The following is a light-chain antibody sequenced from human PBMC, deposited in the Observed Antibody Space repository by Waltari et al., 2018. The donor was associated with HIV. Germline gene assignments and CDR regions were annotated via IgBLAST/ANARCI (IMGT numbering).Light chain of an antibody. J-gene: IGKJ1*01. CDR1: QGISNY. CDR3: QQSYSTLGT. CDR2: AAS. Sequence: DIQMTQSPSSLSASVGDRVTITCRASQGISNYLNWYQQRVGEPPNLLIFAASTLQSGVPPRFSGSGSGTDFTLTITSLQPEDFATYYCQQSYSTLGTFGQGTKVEI. V-gene: IGKV1-39*01.